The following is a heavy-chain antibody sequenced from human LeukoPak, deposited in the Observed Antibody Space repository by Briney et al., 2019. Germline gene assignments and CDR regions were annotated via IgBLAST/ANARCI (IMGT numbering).Heavy chain of an antibody. D-gene: IGHD6-19*01. CDR3: AREGRQWLVRGDWFDP. V-gene: IGHV1-2*02. CDR1: GYTFTRYY. Sequence: ASVKVSCKASGYTFTRYYMHWGRQAPGQGLEWRGWINPNSGDTNYAQKFQRRVTMTRDTSISTAYMELSRLRSDDTAVYYCAREGRQWLVRGDWFDPWGQGTLVTVSS. J-gene: IGHJ5*02. CDR2: INPNSGDT.